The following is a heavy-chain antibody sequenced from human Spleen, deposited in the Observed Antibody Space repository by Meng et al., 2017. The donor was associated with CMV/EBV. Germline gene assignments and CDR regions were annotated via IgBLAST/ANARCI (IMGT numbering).Heavy chain of an antibody. V-gene: IGHV3-48*04. J-gene: IGHJ4*02. Sequence: GGXLRLSXXASXFTFSXXXMNWVRQAPXKGLEWVSXISGVSTTXYXXDSXKGRXXXSXDNAKNSLYLXMNXLXXEXTAVYXCARDAFWGSARRDFDYWGQGTLVTVSS. CDR1: XFTFSXXX. CDR3: ARDAFWGSARRDFDY. CDR2: ISGVSTTX. D-gene: IGHD3-10*01.